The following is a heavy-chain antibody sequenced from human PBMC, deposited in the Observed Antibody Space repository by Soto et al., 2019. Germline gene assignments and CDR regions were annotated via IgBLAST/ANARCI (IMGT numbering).Heavy chain of an antibody. V-gene: IGHV1-2*02. Sequence: QLHLVQSGAVVKKPGASVTVSCSASGYPVTAYYMHWVRQAPGRGLEWMGGINPATGAAKYTQTFQGRVTLTRDTSTSTVSMELSGLTSADTAVFYCARGGGVGVAGSAAFDMWGQGTLVTVSS. D-gene: IGHD3-3*01. CDR3: ARGGGVGVAGSAAFDM. CDR2: INPATGAA. J-gene: IGHJ3*02. CDR1: GYPVTAYY.